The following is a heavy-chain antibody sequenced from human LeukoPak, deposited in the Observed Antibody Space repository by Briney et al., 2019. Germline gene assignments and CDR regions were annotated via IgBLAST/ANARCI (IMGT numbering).Heavy chain of an antibody. CDR3: AREVAMIRGVKNWFDR. CDR2: IYYSGST. V-gene: IGHV4-39*07. J-gene: IGHJ5*02. CDR1: GGSISSSSYY. Sequence: SETLSLTCTVSGGSISSSSYYWGWIRQPPGKGLEYIGSIYYSGSTYYNPSLKSRVIISVDTSKNQFSLQLNSVTPEDTAMYYCAREVAMIRGVKNWFDRWGQGTLVTVSS. D-gene: IGHD3-10*01.